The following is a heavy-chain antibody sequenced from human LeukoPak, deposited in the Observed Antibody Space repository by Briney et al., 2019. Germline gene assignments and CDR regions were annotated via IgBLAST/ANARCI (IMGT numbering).Heavy chain of an antibody. D-gene: IGHD6-6*01. CDR3: AATCSSSSPYDY. CDR1: GGTFSSYA. Sequence: SVKVSCKASGGTFSSYAISWVRQAPGQGLEWMGRIIPILGIANYAQKFQGRVTITADKSTSTAYMELSSLRSEDTAVYYCAATCSSSSPYDYWGQGTLVTVSS. CDR2: IIPILGIA. J-gene: IGHJ4*02. V-gene: IGHV1-69*04.